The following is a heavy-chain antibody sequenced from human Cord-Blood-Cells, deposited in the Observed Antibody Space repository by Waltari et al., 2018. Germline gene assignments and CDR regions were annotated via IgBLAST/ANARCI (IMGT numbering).Heavy chain of an antibody. CDR1: GGSLSRGDYY. J-gene: IGHJ4*02. Sequence: QVQLQESGPGLVKPSQTLSLTCTVSGGSLSRGDYYWSSIIQPPGKGLEWIGYIYYSGSTYYNPSLKSRVTISVDTSKNQCSLKLSSVTAADTAVYYCARAGCSSTSCYYAFDYWGQGTLVTVSS. CDR3: ARAGCSSTSCYYAFDY. CDR2: IYYSGST. D-gene: IGHD2-2*01. V-gene: IGHV4-30-4*08.